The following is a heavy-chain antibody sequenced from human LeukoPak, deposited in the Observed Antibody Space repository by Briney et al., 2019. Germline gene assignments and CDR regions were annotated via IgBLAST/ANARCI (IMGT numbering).Heavy chain of an antibody. Sequence: SVTVSYKASGGTFSSYAISGVRQAPGQELEGMGGIIPIFGTANYAQKFQGRVTITADKSTSPASMELSSLRSEDTAVYYCASKDIVVVVAAPTHYYYGMDVWGKGTTVTVSS. D-gene: IGHD2-15*01. V-gene: IGHV1-69*06. CDR3: ASKDIVVVVAAPTHYYYGMDV. J-gene: IGHJ6*04. CDR2: IIPIFGTA. CDR1: GGTFSSYA.